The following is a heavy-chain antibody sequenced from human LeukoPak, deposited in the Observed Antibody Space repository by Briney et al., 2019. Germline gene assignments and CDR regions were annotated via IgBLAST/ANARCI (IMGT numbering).Heavy chain of an antibody. J-gene: IGHJ3*02. V-gene: IGHV3-30*03. CDR3: AGSYDYSNYEDAFDI. D-gene: IGHD4-11*01. Sequence: GGSLRLSCAASGFTFSSYGMHWVRQAPGKGLEWVAVISYDGSNKYYADSVKGRFTISRDNSKNTLYLQMNSLRAEDTAVYYCAGSYDYSNYEDAFDIWGQGTMVTVSS. CDR1: GFTFSSYG. CDR2: ISYDGSNK.